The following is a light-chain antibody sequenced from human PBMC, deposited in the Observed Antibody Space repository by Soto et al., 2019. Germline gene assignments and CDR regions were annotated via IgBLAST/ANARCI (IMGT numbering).Light chain of an antibody. CDR3: QQYGSSGT. V-gene: IGKV3-11*01. CDR2: DAS. J-gene: IGKJ1*01. CDR1: QSVSGY. Sequence: EIVFTQSPATLSLSPGERATLSCRASQSVSGYLAWYQQKPGQDPRLLIYDASKRATGIPARFSGSGFGTDFTLTISSLEPEDLAVYYCQQYGSSGTFGQGTKV.